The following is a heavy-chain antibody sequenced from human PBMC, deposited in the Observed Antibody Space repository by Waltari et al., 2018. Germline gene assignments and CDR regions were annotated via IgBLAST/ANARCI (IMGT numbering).Heavy chain of an antibody. CDR1: GFTFSSYA. CDR3: AIITGTADDAFDI. Sequence: EVQLLESGGGLVQPGGSLRLSCAASGFTFSSYAMSWVRPAPGKGLEWVSAISGSGGSTYYADSVKGRFTISRDNSKNTLYLQMNSLRAEDTAVYYCAIITGTADDAFDIWGQGTMVTVSS. CDR2: ISGSGGST. V-gene: IGHV3-23*01. J-gene: IGHJ3*02. D-gene: IGHD1-20*01.